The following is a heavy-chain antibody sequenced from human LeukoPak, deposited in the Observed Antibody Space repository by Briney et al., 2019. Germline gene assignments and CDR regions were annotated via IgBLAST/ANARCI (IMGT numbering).Heavy chain of an antibody. J-gene: IGHJ4*02. D-gene: IGHD3-22*01. CDR2: IYSGGST. CDR3: ARGYYDLDY. CDR1: GPTVSSNF. V-gene: IGHV3-66*01. Sequence: GGSLRLSCAASGPTVSSNFMTWVRQAPGKGLEWVSVIYSGGSTYYADSVTARFTISKDTSKNRLYLQMNTLRAEDAAVYYCARGYYDLDYWGQGTLVTVSS.